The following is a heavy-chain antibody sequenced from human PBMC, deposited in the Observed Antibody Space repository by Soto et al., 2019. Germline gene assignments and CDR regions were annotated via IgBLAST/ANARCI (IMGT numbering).Heavy chain of an antibody. CDR2: IYSGGNT. J-gene: IGHJ4*02. CDR3: ATKTIISSSSLFDC. V-gene: IGHV3-66*01. CDR1: GFTVSSKY. Sequence: PGGSLRLSCAASGFTVSSKYITWVRQAPGKGLEWVSVIYSGGNTYYADSVKGRFTISRDNSKNTLYLQMNSLRAEDTAVYYCATKTIISSSSLFDCWGQGTLVTVSS. D-gene: IGHD6-6*01.